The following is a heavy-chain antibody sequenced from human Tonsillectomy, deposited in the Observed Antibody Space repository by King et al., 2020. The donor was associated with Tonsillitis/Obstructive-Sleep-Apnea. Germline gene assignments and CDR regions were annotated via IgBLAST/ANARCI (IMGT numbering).Heavy chain of an antibody. CDR2: ISYDGSSK. V-gene: IGHV3-30*04. CDR3: ATDPHLHIMDVHYYYGMDV. CDR1: GFTFSTYA. Sequence: VQLVESGGGVVQPGRSLRLSCAASGFTFSTYALHWVRQAPGKGLEWVTVISYDGSSKYYADSVKGRFTISRDNSKNTVYLQMNSMRSEDTAVYYCATDPHLHIMDVHYYYGMDVWGQGTTVTVSS. J-gene: IGHJ6*01. D-gene: IGHD5-12*01.